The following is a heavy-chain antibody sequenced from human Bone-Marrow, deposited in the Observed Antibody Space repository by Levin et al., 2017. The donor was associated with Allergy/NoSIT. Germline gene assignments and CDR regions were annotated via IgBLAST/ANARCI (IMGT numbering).Heavy chain of an antibody. CDR2: ISSDGGSP. V-gene: IGHV3-64D*06. Sequence: GESLKISCSGSGFTFSRYALHWVRPAPGKGLEYVSAISSDGGSPYYADSVKGRFTISRDNSKNTLFLQMSSLRPEDTAVYYCVKNYYDSSGYCLLSDSWGQGTLVTVSS. J-gene: IGHJ5*01. D-gene: IGHD3-22*01. CDR1: GFTFSRYA. CDR3: VKNYYDSSGYCLLSDS.